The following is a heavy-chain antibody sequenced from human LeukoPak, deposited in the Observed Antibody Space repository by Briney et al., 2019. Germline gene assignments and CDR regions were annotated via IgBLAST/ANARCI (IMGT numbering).Heavy chain of an antibody. CDR3: ARVYDSSGDNWFDP. D-gene: IGHD3-22*01. Sequence: PSETLSLTCTVSGGSISSYYWSWIRQPPGKGLEWIGYIYYSGSTNYNPSLKSRVTISVDTSKNQLSLKLSSVTAADTAVYYCARVYDSSGDNWFDPWGQGTLVTVSS. CDR1: GGSISSYY. V-gene: IGHV4-59*08. J-gene: IGHJ5*02. CDR2: IYYSGST.